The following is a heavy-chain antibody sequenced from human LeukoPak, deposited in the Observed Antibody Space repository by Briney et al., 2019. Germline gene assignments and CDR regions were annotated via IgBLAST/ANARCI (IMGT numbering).Heavy chain of an antibody. CDR1: GFTFSSYA. Sequence: GGSLRLSCAASGFTFSSYAMSWVRQAPGKGLEWVSAISGSGGSTYYPDSVKGRFTISRDNSKNTLYLQMNSLRAEDTAVYYCAILQQWLGRDSFDYWGQGTLVTVSS. CDR3: AILQQWLGRDSFDY. J-gene: IGHJ4*02. V-gene: IGHV3-23*01. CDR2: ISGSGGST. D-gene: IGHD6-19*01.